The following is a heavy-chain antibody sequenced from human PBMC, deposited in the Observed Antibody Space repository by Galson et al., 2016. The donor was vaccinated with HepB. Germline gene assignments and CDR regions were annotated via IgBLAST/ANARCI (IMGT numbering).Heavy chain of an antibody. CDR1: GYNFDNHW. CDR2: IYPGDSQT. D-gene: IGHD5-24*01. J-gene: IGHJ6*02. CDR3: ARRRDGFYGMDV. V-gene: IGHV5-51*01. Sequence: QSGAEVKRPGESLKISCQGSGYNFDNHWIAWVRQMPGKGLEWMGIIYPGDSQTTYSPSFQGQVTFSADKSINTAYLQWSSLKASDTAMYFCARRRDGFYGMDVWGQGTTVIV.